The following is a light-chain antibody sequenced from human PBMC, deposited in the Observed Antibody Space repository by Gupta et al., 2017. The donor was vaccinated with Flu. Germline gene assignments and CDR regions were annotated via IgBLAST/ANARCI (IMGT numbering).Light chain of an antibody. Sequence: PATLSLSPRGRATLSCRASQSVSSYLAWYQQKPGQAPRLLIYDASNRATGIPARFSGSGSGTDFTLTISSLEPEDFAVYYCQQRSSWPRTFGQGTKVEIK. V-gene: IGKV3-11*01. CDR3: QQRSSWPRT. CDR2: DAS. CDR1: QSVSSY. J-gene: IGKJ1*01.